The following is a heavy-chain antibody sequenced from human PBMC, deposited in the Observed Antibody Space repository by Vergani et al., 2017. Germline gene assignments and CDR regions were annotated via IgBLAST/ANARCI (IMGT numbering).Heavy chain of an antibody. CDR1: GFTFSGSA. V-gene: IGHV3-73*01. CDR2: IRSKANSYAT. D-gene: IGHD7-27*01. Sequence: EVQLVESGGGLVQPGGSLKLSCAASGFTFSGSAMHWVRQASGKGLEWVGRIRSKANSYATAYAASVKGRFTISRDDSKNTAYLQMNSLKTEDTAVYYCTNGGLPADYYYGMDVWGQGTTVTVSS. CDR3: TNGGLPADYYYGMDV. J-gene: IGHJ6*02.